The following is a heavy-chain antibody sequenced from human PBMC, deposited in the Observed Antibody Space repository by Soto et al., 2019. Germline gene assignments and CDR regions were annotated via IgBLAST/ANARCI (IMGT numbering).Heavy chain of an antibody. D-gene: IGHD3-3*01. V-gene: IGHV3-23*01. CDR3: AKAQFTIFGVVSGPYFYYGMDV. J-gene: IGHJ6*02. Sequence: PGGSLRLSCAACGFTFSSYAMSWVRQAPGKGLEWVSAISGSGGSTYYADSVKGRFTISRDNSKNTLYLQMNSLRAEDTAVYYCAKAQFTIFGVVSGPYFYYGMDVWGQGTTVTVSS. CDR2: ISGSGGST. CDR1: GFTFSSYA.